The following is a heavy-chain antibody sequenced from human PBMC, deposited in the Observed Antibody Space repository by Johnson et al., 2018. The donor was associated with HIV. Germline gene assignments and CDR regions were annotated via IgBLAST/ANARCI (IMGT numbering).Heavy chain of an antibody. CDR2: ISYDGSNK. Sequence: QVQLLESGGGVVQPGRSLRLSCAASGFTFSSYGMHWVRQAPGKGLEWVAVISYDGSNKYYADSVKGRFTISRDNSKNTLYLQMNSLRAEDTAVYYCANMDYGDYVHDAFDIWGQGTMVTVSS. D-gene: IGHD4-17*01. J-gene: IGHJ3*02. CDR1: GFTFSSYG. CDR3: ANMDYGDYVHDAFDI. V-gene: IGHV3-30*18.